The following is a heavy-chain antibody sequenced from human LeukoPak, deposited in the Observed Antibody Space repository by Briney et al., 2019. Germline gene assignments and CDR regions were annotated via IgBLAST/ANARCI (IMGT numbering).Heavy chain of an antibody. Sequence: GRSLRLSCAASGFTFSSYAMHWVRQAPGKGLERVAVISYDGSNKYYADSVKGRFTISRDNSKNTLYLQMNSLRAEDTAVYYRASGWVSFDYWGQGTLVTVSS. CDR2: ISYDGSNK. CDR1: GFTFSSYA. CDR3: ASGWVSFDY. D-gene: IGHD6-19*01. J-gene: IGHJ4*02. V-gene: IGHV3-30-3*01.